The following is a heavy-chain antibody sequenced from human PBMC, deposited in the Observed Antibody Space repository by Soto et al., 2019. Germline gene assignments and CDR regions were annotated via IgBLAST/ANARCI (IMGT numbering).Heavy chain of an antibody. D-gene: IGHD6-19*01. Sequence: QVQLVQSGAEVKKPGASVKVSCKASGYTFTSYGISWVRQAPGQGLEWMGWISAYNGNTNYAQKLQGRVTITTDTSTRTAYVELMSLRSDGTAVYYCARGGSADSSGWYWVSDYWGQGTLVTVSS. CDR2: ISAYNGNT. CDR1: GYTFTSYG. V-gene: IGHV1-18*04. J-gene: IGHJ4*02. CDR3: ARGGSADSSGWYWVSDY.